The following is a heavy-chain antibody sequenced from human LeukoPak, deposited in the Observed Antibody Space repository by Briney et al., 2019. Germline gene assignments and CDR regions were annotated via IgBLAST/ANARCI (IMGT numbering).Heavy chain of an antibody. CDR3: ARGRYDSSGYSYYFDY. CDR1: GFTVSSNY. D-gene: IGHD3-22*01. Sequence: GGSLRLSCAASGFTVSSNYMSWVRQAPGKGLEWVSVIYSGGSTYYADSVKGRFTISRDNSKNALYLQMNSLRAEDTAVYYRARGRYDSSGYSYYFDYWGQGTLVTVSS. CDR2: IYSGGST. V-gene: IGHV3-66*01. J-gene: IGHJ4*02.